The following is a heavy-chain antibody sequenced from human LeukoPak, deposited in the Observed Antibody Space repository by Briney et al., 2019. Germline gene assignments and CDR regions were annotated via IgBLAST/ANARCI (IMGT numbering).Heavy chain of an antibody. V-gene: IGHV1-69*05. CDR2: IIPIFGTA. CDR1: GYTFSCYG. CDR3: ARGQGERSYYYYMDV. D-gene: IGHD1-1*01. J-gene: IGHJ6*03. Sequence: SVKVSCKASGYTFSCYGISWVRQAPGQGLEWMGGIIPIFGTANYAQKFQGRVTITTDESTSTAYMELSSLRSEDTAVYYCARGQGERSYYYYMDVWGKGTTVTVSS.